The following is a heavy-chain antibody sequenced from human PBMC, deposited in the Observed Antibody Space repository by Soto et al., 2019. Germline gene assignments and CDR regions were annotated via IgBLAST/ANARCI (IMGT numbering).Heavy chain of an antibody. CDR1: GFTFSNAW. D-gene: IGHD6-6*01. J-gene: IGHJ6*03. CDR2: IKSKTDGGTT. Sequence: EVQLVESGGGLVKPGGSLRLSCAASGFTFSNAWMSWVRQAPGKGLEWVGRIKSKTDGGTTDYAAPVKGRFTISRDDSKNTLYLQMNSLKTEDTAVYYCTTMGFIAARPPYYYYYMDVWGKGTTVTVSS. CDR3: TTMGFIAARPPYYYYYMDV. V-gene: IGHV3-15*01.